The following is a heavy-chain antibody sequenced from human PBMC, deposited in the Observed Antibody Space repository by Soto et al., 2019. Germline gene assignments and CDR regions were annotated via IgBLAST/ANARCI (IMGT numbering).Heavy chain of an antibody. D-gene: IGHD6-19*01. V-gene: IGHV1-69*13. CDR3: ARVPYSSGLGFLGGPNWFDP. J-gene: IGHJ5*02. Sequence: GASVKVSCMPSGYTFTSYGISWVRQAPGQGLGWMGWISPISGKPNYAQRLRGRVTITADESTSKSYMELSRLRSEDTAVYYCARVPYSSGLGFLGGPNWFDPWGQGTLVTVSS. CDR1: GYTFTSYG. CDR2: ISPISGKP.